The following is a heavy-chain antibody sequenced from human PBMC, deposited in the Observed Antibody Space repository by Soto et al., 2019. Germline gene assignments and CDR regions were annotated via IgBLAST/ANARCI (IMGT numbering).Heavy chain of an antibody. V-gene: IGHV4-4*07. Sequence: ETLSLTCTVSGASITGTSYWSWIRQPAGKGLEWIGRFSLSGTTNYNPALRSRVTMSADVSKNQFSLRLTSVTAADTALYYCARGMTPPGAPAWYYFDSWGQGALVTVSS. CDR2: FSLSGTT. CDR1: GASITGTSY. J-gene: IGHJ4*02. D-gene: IGHD2-8*02. CDR3: ARGMTPPGAPAWYYFDS.